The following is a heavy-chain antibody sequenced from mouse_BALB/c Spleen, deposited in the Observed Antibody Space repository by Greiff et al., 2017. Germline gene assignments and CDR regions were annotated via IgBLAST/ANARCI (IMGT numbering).Heavy chain of an antibody. CDR1: GVSITSGY. Sequence: EVKLMESGPSLVKPSQTLSLTCSVTGVSITSGYWNWIRHFPGNKLEYMGYISYSGSTYYNPSLKIRISIPRDTSKNPDYLQLNSVTSEDPATECWARARNWYFEVWGAGTTGTGSA. V-gene: IGHV3-8*02. CDR2: ISYSGST. J-gene: IGHJ1*01. CDR3: ARARNWYFEV.